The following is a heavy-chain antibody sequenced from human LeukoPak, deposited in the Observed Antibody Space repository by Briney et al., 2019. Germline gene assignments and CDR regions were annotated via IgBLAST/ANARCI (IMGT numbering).Heavy chain of an antibody. CDR3: ARVRYLWFGELFRLDAFDI. CDR2: IYYSGST. V-gene: IGHV4-39*07. CDR1: GGSISSSSYY. D-gene: IGHD3-10*01. J-gene: IGHJ3*02. Sequence: SETLSLTCTVSGGSISSSSYYWGWIRQPPGKGLEWIGSIYYSGSTYYNPSLKSRVTISVDTSKNQFSLKLSSVTAADTAVYYCARVRYLWFGELFRLDAFDIWGQGTMATVSS.